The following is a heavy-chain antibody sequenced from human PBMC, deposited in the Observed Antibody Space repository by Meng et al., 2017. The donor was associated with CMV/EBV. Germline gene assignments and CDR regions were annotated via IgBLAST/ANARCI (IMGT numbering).Heavy chain of an antibody. J-gene: IGHJ4*02. Sequence: SETLSLTCTVSGGSISSYYWSWIRQPPGKGLEWIGSIYYSGSTYYNPSLKSRVTISVDTSKNQFSLKLSSVTAADTAVYYCARHYRRAGRVDYWGQGTLVTVSS. CDR3: ARHYRRAGRVDY. CDR2: IYYSGST. V-gene: IGHV4-59*05. D-gene: IGHD3-10*01. CDR1: GGSISSYY.